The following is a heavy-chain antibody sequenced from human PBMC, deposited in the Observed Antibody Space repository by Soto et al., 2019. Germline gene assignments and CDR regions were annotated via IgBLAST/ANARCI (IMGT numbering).Heavy chain of an antibody. CDR1: VGSFSGYY. V-gene: IGHV4-34*01. CDR3: ARSITMVRGVIHYYFDY. J-gene: IGHJ4*02. D-gene: IGHD3-10*01. CDR2: INHSGST. Sequence: SETLSLTCAVSVGSFSGYYWSWIRQPPGKGLEWIGEINHSGSTNYNPSLKSRVTISVDTSKNQFSLKLRSVTAADTAVYYCARSITMVRGVIHYYFDYWGQGTLVTVSS.